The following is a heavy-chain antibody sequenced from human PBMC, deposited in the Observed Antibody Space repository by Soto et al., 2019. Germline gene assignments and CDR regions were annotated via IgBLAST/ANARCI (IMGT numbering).Heavy chain of an antibody. CDR3: AAGGPRLDDDY. D-gene: IGHD6-25*01. CDR2: ISSSSSYI. V-gene: IGHV3-21*01. Sequence: EVQLVESGGGLVKPGGSLRLSCAASGFTFSSYSMNWVRQAPGKGLEWVSSISSSSSYIYYADSVKGRFTISRDNAKNSLYLQMNSLRAEDTAVYYCAAGGPRLDDDYWGQGTLVTVSS. J-gene: IGHJ4*02. CDR1: GFTFSSYS.